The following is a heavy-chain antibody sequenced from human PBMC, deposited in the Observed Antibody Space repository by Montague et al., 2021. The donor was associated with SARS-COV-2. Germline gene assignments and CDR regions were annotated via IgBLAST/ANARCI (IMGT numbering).Heavy chain of an antibody. Sequence: SETLSLTCTVSGVSISTDYWTWIRQPPGKGLEWIGYITYSGATNYNPSLTSRVTMSLDTSKNQVSLNLRSVTAADTAVYFCASEVEIGWLSYFDNWGQGTLVAVSS. J-gene: IGHJ4*02. CDR3: ASEVEIGWLSYFDN. D-gene: IGHD3-22*01. V-gene: IGHV4-59*08. CDR2: ITYSGAT. CDR1: GVSISTDY.